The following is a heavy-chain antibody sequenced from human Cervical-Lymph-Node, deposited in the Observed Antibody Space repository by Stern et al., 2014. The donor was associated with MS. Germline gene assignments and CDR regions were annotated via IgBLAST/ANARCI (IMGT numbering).Heavy chain of an antibody. Sequence: QVQLQESGPGLVKPSETLSLTCTVSGASVSSGSYYWGWIRQSPGKRLEWIGYVYYTGTPYSNPSLSSRVTISIDTSNNPFFRTLPSVTATDTAVYYCARHDQFLGGMDVWGQGTTVTVSS. CDR2: VYYTGTP. CDR1: GASVSSGSYY. D-gene: IGHD3-3*01. CDR3: ARHDQFLGGMDV. J-gene: IGHJ6*02. V-gene: IGHV4-39*01.